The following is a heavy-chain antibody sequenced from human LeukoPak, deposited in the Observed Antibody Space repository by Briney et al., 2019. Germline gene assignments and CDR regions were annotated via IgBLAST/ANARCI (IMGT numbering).Heavy chain of an antibody. CDR1: GFTLSSYW. CDR3: ARGTTGW. Sequence: GGSLRLSCAASGFTLSSYWMSWVRQAPGKGLEWVANIKQDGSEKYYVDSVKGRFTISRDNAKNSLYLQMNSLRAEDTAVYYCARGTTGWWGQGALVTVSS. CDR2: IKQDGSEK. D-gene: IGHD4-17*01. V-gene: IGHV3-7*04. J-gene: IGHJ4*02.